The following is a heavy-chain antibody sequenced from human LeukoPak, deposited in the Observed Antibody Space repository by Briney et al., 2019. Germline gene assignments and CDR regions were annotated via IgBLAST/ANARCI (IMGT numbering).Heavy chain of an antibody. Sequence: PSETLSLTCTVSGGSISSYYWSWIRQPPGKGLEWIGYIYYSGSTNYNPSLKSRATISVDTSKNQFSLKLSSVTAADTAVYYCARGGYCSGGSCYLGVLDYWGQGALVPASS. J-gene: IGHJ4*02. D-gene: IGHD2-15*01. CDR3: ARGGYCSGGSCYLGVLDY. V-gene: IGHV4-59*01. CDR1: GGSISSYY. CDR2: IYYSGST.